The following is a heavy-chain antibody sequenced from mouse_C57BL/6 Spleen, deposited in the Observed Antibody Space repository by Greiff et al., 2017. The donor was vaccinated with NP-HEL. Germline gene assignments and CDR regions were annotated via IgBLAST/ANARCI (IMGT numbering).Heavy chain of an antibody. CDR3: ARYRGDDYGRSYGYFEV. D-gene: IGHD1-1*01. J-gene: IGHJ1*03. V-gene: IGHV1-55*01. CDR2: IYPGSGST. Sequence: QVQLQQPGAELVKPGASVKMSCKASGYTFTSYWLTWVKQRPGQGLEWIGAIYPGSGSTNYNEKFKSKATLTVDTSSSTAYMQLISLTSEDSAVYYCARYRGDDYGRSYGYFEVWGTGTTVTGSS. CDR1: GYTFTSYW.